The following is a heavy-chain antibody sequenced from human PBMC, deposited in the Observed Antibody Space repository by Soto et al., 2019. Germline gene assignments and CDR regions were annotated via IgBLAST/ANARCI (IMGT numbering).Heavy chain of an antibody. CDR2: IFSNDEK. CDR1: GFSLSNARMG. Sequence: ESGPTLVNPTETLTLTCTVSGFSLSNARMGVSWIRQPPGKALEWLAHIFSNDEKSYSTSLKSRLTISKDTSKSQVVLTMTNMDPVDTATYYCARGDTAMDGGWFDPWGQGTLVTVSS. J-gene: IGHJ5*02. V-gene: IGHV2-26*01. CDR3: ARGDTAMDGGWFDP. D-gene: IGHD5-18*01.